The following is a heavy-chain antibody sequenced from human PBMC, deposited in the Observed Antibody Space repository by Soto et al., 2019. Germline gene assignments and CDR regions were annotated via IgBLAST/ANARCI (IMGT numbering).Heavy chain of an antibody. CDR1: GYNFNQYY. CDR3: ASGPDDSDVPRWDH. V-gene: IGHV1-46*02. D-gene: IGHD4-17*01. J-gene: IGHJ4*02. CDR2: INLRGGTT. Sequence: QVQLVQSGPEVRKPGASVRLSCATSGYNFNQYYIHWVRQAPGQGLAWMGIINLRGGTTEYAHKFRGRVTVTGATSTTTAYMELSSLRSEDTAVYFCASGPDDSDVPRWDHWGQGTLITVSS.